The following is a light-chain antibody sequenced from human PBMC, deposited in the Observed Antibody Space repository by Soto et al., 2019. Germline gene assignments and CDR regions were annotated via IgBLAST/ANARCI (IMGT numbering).Light chain of an antibody. V-gene: IGLV2-14*01. CDR3: SSYTSSSTLDYV. J-gene: IGLJ1*01. Sequence: QSALTQPASVSGSPGQSITISCTGTSSDVGGSNYVSWYQHHPGKGPKLMIYEVSYRPSGVSNRFSGSKSGNTASLTISGPQGEDEADYYCSSYTSSSTLDYVFGTGTKLTVL. CDR1: SSDVGGSNY. CDR2: EVS.